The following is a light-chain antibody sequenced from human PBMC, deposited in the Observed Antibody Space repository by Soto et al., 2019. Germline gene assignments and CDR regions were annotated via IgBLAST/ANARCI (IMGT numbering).Light chain of an antibody. CDR1: QSVSSSN. CDR3: QQYSNWLT. J-gene: IGKJ4*01. V-gene: IGKV3-15*01. Sequence: EIVLTQSPGTLSLSPGDRATLSCRASQSVSSSNLAWYQQKPGQAPRLLIYDASTRATGIPARFSGSGSGAEFTLIISSLQSEDFAVYYCQQYSNWLTFGGGTKVDIK. CDR2: DAS.